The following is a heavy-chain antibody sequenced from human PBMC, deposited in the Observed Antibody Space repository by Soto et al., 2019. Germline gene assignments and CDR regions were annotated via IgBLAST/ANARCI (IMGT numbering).Heavy chain of an antibody. CDR2: IVVGSGNT. CDR3: AAVYYYDSSGYRPLGYYGMDV. J-gene: IGHJ6*02. CDR1: GFTFTSSA. D-gene: IGHD3-22*01. V-gene: IGHV1-58*01. Sequence: ASVKVSCKASGFTFTSSAVQWVRQARGQRLEWIGWIVVGSGNTNYAQKFQERVTITRDMSTSTAYMELSSLRSEDTAVYYCAAVYYYDSSGYRPLGYYGMDVWGQGTTVTVS.